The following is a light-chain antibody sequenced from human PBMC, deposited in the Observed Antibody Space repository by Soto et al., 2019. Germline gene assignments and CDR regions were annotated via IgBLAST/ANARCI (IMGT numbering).Light chain of an antibody. CDR1: SSDIGSYNY. V-gene: IGLV2-11*01. CDR2: DVS. Sequence: QSVLTQPRSVSGSPGQSVTISCTGTSSDIGSYNYVSWYQQHPGKAPKLMIYDVSKRPSGVPDRFSGSKSGNTAALTISGVQTEDEADYYCCTYAGSYLRVFGGGTKLTVL. CDR3: CTYAGSYLRV. J-gene: IGLJ3*02.